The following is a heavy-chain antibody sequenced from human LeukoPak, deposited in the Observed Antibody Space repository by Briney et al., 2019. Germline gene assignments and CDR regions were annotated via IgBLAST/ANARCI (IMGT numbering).Heavy chain of an antibody. D-gene: IGHD4/OR15-4a*01. V-gene: IGHV3-30*03. CDR2: ISYDGSHK. CDR1: GFTFSSYG. Sequence: GRSLRLSCAASGFTFSSYGMHWVRQAPGKGLEWVAVISYDGSHKYSADSVKGRFTISRDNSKNTLYLQMNSLRTEDAAVYFCSASRPHYGDYYGLDVWGHGTTVTVSS. CDR3: SASRPHYGDYYGLDV. J-gene: IGHJ6*02.